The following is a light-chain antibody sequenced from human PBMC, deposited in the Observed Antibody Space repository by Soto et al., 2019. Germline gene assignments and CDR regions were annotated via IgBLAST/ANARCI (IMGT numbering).Light chain of an antibody. J-gene: IGKJ5*01. CDR1: QSVSSY. Sequence: EIVLTQSPATLSLSPGERATLSCRASQSVSSYLAWYQQKPGQAPRLLIYDASNRATGIPARFSGSGSGTDFTLTISSLEPEDFAVYYCQQRSNWPPPITFGQGTRLEI. V-gene: IGKV3-11*01. CDR3: QQRSNWPPPIT. CDR2: DAS.